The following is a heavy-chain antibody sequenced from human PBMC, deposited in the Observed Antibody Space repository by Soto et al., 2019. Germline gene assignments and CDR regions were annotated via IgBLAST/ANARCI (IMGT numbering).Heavy chain of an antibody. J-gene: IGHJ4*02. Sequence: QVQLQESGPGLVKPSQTLSLTCTVSGGSISSGTYYWSWIRQHPGKGLEWIGFIYYNGNAFYNPSLTSRVALSLDTSKKQFSLKLSSLTAADTAVYFCARGELWWDFWGQGTLVTVSS. CDR1: GGSISSGTYY. CDR2: IYYNGNA. D-gene: IGHD3-10*01. V-gene: IGHV4-31*03. CDR3: ARGELWWDF.